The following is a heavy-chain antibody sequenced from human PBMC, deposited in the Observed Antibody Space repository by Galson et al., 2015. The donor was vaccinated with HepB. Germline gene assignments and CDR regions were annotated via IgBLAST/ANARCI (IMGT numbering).Heavy chain of an antibody. Sequence: SVKVSCKASGYKFIAFYLHWVRQAPGQGLEWLGRINPDTGATYSDRKLHARVTLTRDTSISTAYMELTRLTSDDTAVYYCATSDDAYNGYSFDAFDIWGQGTVVTVSS. CDR1: GYKFIAFY. J-gene: IGHJ3*02. V-gene: IGHV1-2*06. D-gene: IGHD3-16*01. CDR2: INPDTGAT. CDR3: ATSDDAYNGYSFDAFDI.